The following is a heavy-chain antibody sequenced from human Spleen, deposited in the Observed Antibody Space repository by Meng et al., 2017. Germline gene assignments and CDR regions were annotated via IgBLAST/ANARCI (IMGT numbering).Heavy chain of an antibody. CDR1: GGSISTSGYY. CDR3: VRSSAWVRTGFDP. V-gene: IGHV4-39*01. Sequence: QPQLQESGPGLVKPSEALSLTCSVSGGSISTSGYYWGWIRQPPGKGLEWIGSTGHSGFTYYTPSLKSRVTVSTDTSRNQFFLWLTSVTAADTAVYYCVRSSAWVRTGFDPWGQGTLVTVSS. J-gene: IGHJ5*02. CDR2: TGHSGFT. D-gene: IGHD6-25*01.